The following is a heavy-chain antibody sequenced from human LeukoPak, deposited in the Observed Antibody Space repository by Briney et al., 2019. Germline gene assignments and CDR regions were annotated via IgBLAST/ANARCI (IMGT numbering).Heavy chain of an antibody. CDR1: GYTFTGYY. CDR2: INPNSGGT. J-gene: IGHJ6*03. CDR3: AREGVPAAMGDYYYYYMDV. D-gene: IGHD2-2*01. Sequence: ASVKVSCKASGYTFTGYYMHWVRQAPGQGLEWMGWINPNSGGTNYAQKFQGRVTMTRDTSISTAYMELRSLRSDDTAVYYCAREGVPAAMGDYYYYYMDVWGKGTTVTVSS. V-gene: IGHV1-2*02.